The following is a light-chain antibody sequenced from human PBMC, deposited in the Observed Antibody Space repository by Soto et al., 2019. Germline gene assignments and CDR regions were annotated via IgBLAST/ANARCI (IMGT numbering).Light chain of an antibody. CDR3: QQYKNWPPVT. CDR1: QSVSSD. Sequence: EIVMTQSPATLSVSPGERATLSCRASQSVSSDLAWYQQKPGQAPRLLMYGASIRATGIPARFSGSGSGTEFTLTISSLQSEDFAVYYCQQYKNWPPVTFGQGTKVEIK. CDR2: GAS. J-gene: IGKJ1*01. V-gene: IGKV3-15*01.